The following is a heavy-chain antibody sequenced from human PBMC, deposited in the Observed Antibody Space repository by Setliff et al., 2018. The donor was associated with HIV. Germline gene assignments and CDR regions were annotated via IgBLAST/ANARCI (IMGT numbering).Heavy chain of an antibody. V-gene: IGHV4-59*01. CDR3: ARADCSGGSCYSPGY. Sequence: SETLSLTCTVSGGSISSYYWSWIRQPPGKGLEWIGYIYDRGGTNYNPSLKSRVTISLDTSKNQFSLKLNSVTAADTAVYYCARADCSGGSCYSPGYWGQGTLVTVSS. CDR1: GGSISSYY. J-gene: IGHJ4*02. D-gene: IGHD2-15*01. CDR2: IYDRGGT.